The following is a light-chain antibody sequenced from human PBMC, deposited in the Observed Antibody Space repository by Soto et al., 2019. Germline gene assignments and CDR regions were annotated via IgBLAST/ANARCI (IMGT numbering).Light chain of an antibody. CDR1: QSFSSN. Sequence: EIVMTQAPATLCVSPVERATVSCRSSQSFSSNLAWYQQKPGQAPRLLIYGASTRATGIPARFSGSGSGTEFTLTISSLQSEDFAVYYCQQHNNWPPNTFGQGTQLEIK. V-gene: IGKV3-15*01. CDR2: GAS. J-gene: IGKJ5*01. CDR3: QQHNNWPPNT.